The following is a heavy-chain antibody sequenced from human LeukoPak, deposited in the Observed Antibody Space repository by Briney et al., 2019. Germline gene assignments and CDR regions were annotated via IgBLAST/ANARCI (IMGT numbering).Heavy chain of an antibody. CDR1: GGSFSLYH. CDR2: VNRWGST. D-gene: IGHD6-25*01. Sequence: SETLSLTCAVYGGSFSLYHWSRIRQSPGKGLEWIGEVNRWGSTNYNPSLESRVTISVDRSKNQFSLNLRSLTAADTAVYYCATDSQSSVYYFWGQGALVTVSS. J-gene: IGHJ4*02. V-gene: IGHV4-34*01. CDR3: ATDSQSSVYYF.